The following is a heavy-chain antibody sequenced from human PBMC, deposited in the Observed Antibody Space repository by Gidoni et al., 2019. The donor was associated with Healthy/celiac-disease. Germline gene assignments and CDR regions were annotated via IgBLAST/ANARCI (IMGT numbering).Heavy chain of an antibody. CDR2: IGTAGET. D-gene: IGHD2-15*01. Sequence: EVQLVESGGGLVQPGGSLRLSCAASGFTFSSYDMHWVRQATGKGLEWVSAIGTAGETYYPGSVKGRCTISRENSKNSLYLQMNSLRAGDTAVYYCARGGSGDIYFDYWGQGTLVTVSS. V-gene: IGHV3-13*04. CDR1: GFTFSSYD. CDR3: ARGGSGDIYFDY. J-gene: IGHJ4*02.